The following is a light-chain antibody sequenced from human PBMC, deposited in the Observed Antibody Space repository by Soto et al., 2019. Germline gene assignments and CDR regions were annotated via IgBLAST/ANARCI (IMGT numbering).Light chain of an antibody. CDR3: QHYDNLLLT. V-gene: IGKV1-33*01. CDR2: DAS. J-gene: IGKJ4*01. CDR1: QDINTY. Sequence: DIQMTQSPSSLSASVGDRVTITCQASQDINTYLNWDQQKPGKAPNLLIYDASKLETGVPSRFSGGGSGTDFTLTVTSLQPEDIATYFCQHYDNLLLTFGGGTKVEL.